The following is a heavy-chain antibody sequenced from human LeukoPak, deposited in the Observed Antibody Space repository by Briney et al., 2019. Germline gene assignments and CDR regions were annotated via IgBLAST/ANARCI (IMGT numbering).Heavy chain of an antibody. CDR2: IYDSDT. CDR1: GDSISGYY. Sequence: SETLSLTCPVSGDSISGYYWIWIRQPPGKGLEWVGDIYDSDTRYNPPLKSRVAISVDTSKNQFSLKLSSVTAADTAVYYCARGEVYWRTPFDYWGQGTLVTVSS. J-gene: IGHJ4*02. D-gene: IGHD1-1*01. CDR3: ARGEVYWRTPFDY. V-gene: IGHV4-59*01.